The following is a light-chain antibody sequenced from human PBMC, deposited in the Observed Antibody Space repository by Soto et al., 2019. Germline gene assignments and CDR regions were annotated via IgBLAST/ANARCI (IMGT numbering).Light chain of an antibody. CDR1: SSNIGAGYD. CDR3: QCCDSSLSGSGV. CDR2: GNS. V-gene: IGLV1-40*01. Sequence: QSVLAQPPSVSGAPGQRGTISCTGSSSNIGAGYDVHWYQQDPGTAPKLLIYGNSNRPSGVPDRFSGSKSGTSASRAITGLQAEDEADYYCQCCDSSLSGSGVLGTGTKVT. J-gene: IGLJ1*01.